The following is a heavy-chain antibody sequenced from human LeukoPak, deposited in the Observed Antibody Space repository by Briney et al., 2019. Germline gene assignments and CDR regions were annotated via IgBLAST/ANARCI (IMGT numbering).Heavy chain of an antibody. CDR3: ARDLPRGIVGAAAY. Sequence: GGSLRLSCAASGFTFSSYWMNWVRQAPGKGLEWVANIKEDGSEKYYVDSVEGRFTISRDNAKNSLYLQMNSLRAEDTAVYYCARDLPRGIVGAAAYWGQGTLVTVSS. J-gene: IGHJ4*02. CDR1: GFTFSSYW. CDR2: IKEDGSEK. D-gene: IGHD1-26*01. V-gene: IGHV3-7*01.